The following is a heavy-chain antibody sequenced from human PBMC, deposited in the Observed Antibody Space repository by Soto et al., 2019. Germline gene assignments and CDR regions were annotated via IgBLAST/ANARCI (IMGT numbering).Heavy chain of an antibody. CDR2: IYAGNGNT. V-gene: IGHV1-3*01. D-gene: IGHD2-2*01. CDR1: GYTFTSYA. J-gene: IGHJ4*02. CDR3: ARVYCSTTSCLDFEY. Sequence: QVHLVQSGAEVKKPGASVKVSCEASGYTFTSYAIHWVRQAPGQRLEWMGWIYAGNGNTKYSQKFQGRVTITRDTSASTGYMELSSLRSEDTAVYYCARVYCSTTSCLDFEYWGQGTLVTVSS.